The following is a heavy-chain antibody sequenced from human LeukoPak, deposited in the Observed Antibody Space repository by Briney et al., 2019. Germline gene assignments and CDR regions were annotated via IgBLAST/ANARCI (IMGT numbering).Heavy chain of an antibody. CDR1: GSIFTSYW. D-gene: IGHD3-9*01. CDR3: ESRRYFDWLSLDAFDI. CDR2: IYPGDSDT. J-gene: IGHJ3*02. V-gene: IGHV5-51*01. Sequence: GALLQISCEGSGSIFTSYWIGLGRPLPGEGLELMGIIYPGDSDTTYTPSFQGQVTISADKSISTAYLQWSSLKASDTAMYYCESRRYFDWLSLDAFDIWGQGTMVIVSS.